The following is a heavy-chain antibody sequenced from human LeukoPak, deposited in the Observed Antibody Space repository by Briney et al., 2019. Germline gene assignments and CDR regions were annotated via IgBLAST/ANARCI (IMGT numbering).Heavy chain of an antibody. J-gene: IGHJ3*02. Sequence: GGSLRLSCAASGFTFSDYYMSWIRQAPGKGLEWVSSISSSGGDSGTTIYYTDSVKGRFTISRDNAKNSLYLQMNSLRAEDTAVCYCAKGRGYYDTSGYYYFDAFDIWGQGTMVTVSS. CDR3: AKGRGYYDTSGYYYFDAFDI. CDR1: GFTFSDYY. D-gene: IGHD3-22*01. CDR2: ISSSGGDSGTTI. V-gene: IGHV3-11*04.